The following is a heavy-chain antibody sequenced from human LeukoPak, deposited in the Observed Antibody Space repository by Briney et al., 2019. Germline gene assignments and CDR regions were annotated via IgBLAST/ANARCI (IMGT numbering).Heavy chain of an antibody. Sequence: SETLSLTCTVSGGSISSYYWSWIRQPPGKGLEWIGYIYYSGSTNYNPSLKSRVTISVDTSKNQFSLKLSSVTAADTAVYYCAREIGYSSSPMSYYFDYWGQGTLVTVSS. V-gene: IGHV4-59*01. CDR1: GGSISSYY. CDR2: IYYSGST. D-gene: IGHD6-6*01. J-gene: IGHJ4*02. CDR3: AREIGYSSSPMSYYFDY.